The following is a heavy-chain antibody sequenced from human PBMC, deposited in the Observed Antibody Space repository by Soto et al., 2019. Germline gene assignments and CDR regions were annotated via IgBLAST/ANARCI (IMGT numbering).Heavy chain of an antibody. Sequence: PSETLSLTCTVSGGSISSGGYYWSWIRQHPGKGLEWIGYIYYSGSTYYNPSLKSRVTISVDTSKNQFSLKLSSVTAADTAVYYCARGRQRGYSYGYNYWGQGTLVTVSS. D-gene: IGHD5-18*01. CDR1: GGSISSGGYY. CDR3: ARGRQRGYSYGYNY. CDR2: IYYSGST. V-gene: IGHV4-31*03. J-gene: IGHJ4*02.